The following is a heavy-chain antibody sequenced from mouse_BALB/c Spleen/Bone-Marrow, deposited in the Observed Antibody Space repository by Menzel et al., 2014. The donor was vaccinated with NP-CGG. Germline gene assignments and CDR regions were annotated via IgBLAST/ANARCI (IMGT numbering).Heavy chain of an antibody. D-gene: IGHD1-1*01. V-gene: IGHV14-3*02. CDR2: IDPANGNT. CDR3: GRSRDYGSSYYAMDY. CDR1: GFNIKDTY. Sequence: VQLQQSGAELVKPGASVKLSCTASGFNIKDTYMHWVKQRPEQGLEWIGRIDPANGNTKYDPKFQGKATITADTSSNTAYLQLSSLTSEDTAVYYCGRSRDYGSSYYAMDYWGQGTSVTVSS. J-gene: IGHJ4*01.